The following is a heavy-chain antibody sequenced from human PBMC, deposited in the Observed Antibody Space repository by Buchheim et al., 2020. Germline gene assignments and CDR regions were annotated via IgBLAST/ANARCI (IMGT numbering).Heavy chain of an antibody. V-gene: IGHV3-74*01. Sequence: EVQLLESGGGLVQPVGSLRLSCAASGFTFSSYWMHWVRQAPGKGLVWVSRINSDGSSTSYADSVKGRFTISRDTAKNTLYLQMNSLRAEDTAVYYCARDPYWNWGSRHGGYGMDVWGQGTT. J-gene: IGHJ6*02. CDR2: INSDGSST. D-gene: IGHD1-7*01. CDR3: ARDPYWNWGSRHGGYGMDV. CDR1: GFTFSSYW.